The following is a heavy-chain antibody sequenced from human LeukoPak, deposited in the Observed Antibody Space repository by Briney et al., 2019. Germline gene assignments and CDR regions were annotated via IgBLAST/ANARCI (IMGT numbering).Heavy chain of an antibody. V-gene: IGHV3-11*01. CDR2: ISSSGSTT. D-gene: IGHD2-2*01. CDR1: GFTFSDYY. CDR3: ARDQLTSSYNYYYYYYMDV. Sequence: PGGSLRLSCAASGFTFSDYYMSWIRQAPGKGLEWVSYISSSGSTTYYADSVKGRFTISRDNAKNSLYQQMNSLRAEDTAVYYCARDQLTSSYNYYYYYYMDVWGKGTTVTVSS. J-gene: IGHJ6*03.